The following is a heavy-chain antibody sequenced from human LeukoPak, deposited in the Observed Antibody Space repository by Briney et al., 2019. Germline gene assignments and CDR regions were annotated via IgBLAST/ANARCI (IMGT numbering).Heavy chain of an antibody. Sequence: ASVKVSCKASGYTFNTYGMNWVRQAPGQGLEWMGWINTNTGNPTYAQGFTGRFVFSLDTSVSTAYLQISSLKAEDTAVYYCARRSMVQHLDVWGKGTTVTVSS. J-gene: IGHJ6*04. CDR1: GYTFNTYG. CDR3: ARRSMVQHLDV. V-gene: IGHV7-4-1*02. D-gene: IGHD3-10*01. CDR2: INTNTGNP.